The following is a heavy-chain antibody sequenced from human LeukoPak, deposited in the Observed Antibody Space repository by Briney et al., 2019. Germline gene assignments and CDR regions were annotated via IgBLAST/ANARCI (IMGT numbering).Heavy chain of an antibody. CDR3: ARNNFIAARTSLGY. J-gene: IGHJ4*02. Sequence: ASVKVSCKASGYTFTGYYMHWVRQAPGQGLEWMGWINPNSGGTYYAQKFQGRVTMTRDTSISTAYMELSRLRSDDTAVYYCARNNFIAARTSLGYWGQGTLVTVSS. V-gene: IGHV1-2*02. D-gene: IGHD6-6*01. CDR1: GYTFTGYY. CDR2: INPNSGGT.